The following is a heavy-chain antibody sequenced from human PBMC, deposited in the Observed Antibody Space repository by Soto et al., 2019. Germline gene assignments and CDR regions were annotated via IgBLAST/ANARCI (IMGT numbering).Heavy chain of an antibody. CDR1: GGSISSGGYY. Sequence: SETLSLTCTVSGGSISSGGYYWSWIRQHPGKGLEWIGYIYYSGSTYYNPSLKSRVTISVDTSKNQFSLKLSSVTAADTAVYYCARDQVGGNDAYYYYMDVWGKGTTVTVSS. D-gene: IGHD5-12*01. J-gene: IGHJ6*03. CDR2: IYYSGST. V-gene: IGHV4-31*03. CDR3: ARDQVGGNDAYYYYMDV.